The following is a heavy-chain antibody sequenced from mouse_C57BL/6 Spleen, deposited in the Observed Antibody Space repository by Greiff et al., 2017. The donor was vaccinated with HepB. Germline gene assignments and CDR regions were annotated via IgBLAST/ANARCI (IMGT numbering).Heavy chain of an antibody. Sequence: QVQLKQPGAELVKPGASVKLSCKASGYTFTSYWMHWVKQRPGQGLEWIGMIHPNSGSTNYNEKFKSKATLTVDKSYSTAYMQLSSLTSEDSAVYYCARPLITTVVAKAYWGQGTLVTVSA. J-gene: IGHJ3*01. CDR3: ARPLITTVVAKAY. CDR1: GYTFTSYW. D-gene: IGHD1-1*01. V-gene: IGHV1-64*01. CDR2: IHPNSGST.